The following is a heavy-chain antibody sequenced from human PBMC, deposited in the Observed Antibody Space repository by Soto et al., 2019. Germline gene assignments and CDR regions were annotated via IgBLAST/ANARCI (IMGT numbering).Heavy chain of an antibody. CDR3: ARRSVAGIYCYGMDV. D-gene: IGHD6-19*01. V-gene: IGHV1-18*01. J-gene: IGHJ6*02. Sequence: ASVKVSCKASGYTFTSYGISWVRQAPGQGLEWMGWISAYNGNTNYAQKLQGRVTMTTDTSTSTAYMELRSLRSDDTAVYYCARRSVAGIYCYGMDVWGQGTTVTVSS. CDR1: GYTFTSYG. CDR2: ISAYNGNT.